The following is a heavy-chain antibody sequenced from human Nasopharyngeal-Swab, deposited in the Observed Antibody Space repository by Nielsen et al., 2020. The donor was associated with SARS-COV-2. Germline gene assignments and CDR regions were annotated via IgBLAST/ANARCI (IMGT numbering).Heavy chain of an antibody. V-gene: IGHV3-74*01. CDR3: ARRLVWFGEAHYYYYGMDV. CDR2: INSDGTTT. D-gene: IGHD3-10*01. CDR1: GFSFRSYW. J-gene: IGHJ6*02. Sequence: GESLKISCAASGFSFRSYWMHWVRQAPGKGLVWVSCINSDGTTTRYADSVKGRFTVSRDNAKNTRYLEMNSLRADDTAVYYCARRLVWFGEAHYYYYGMDVWGQGTTVTVSS.